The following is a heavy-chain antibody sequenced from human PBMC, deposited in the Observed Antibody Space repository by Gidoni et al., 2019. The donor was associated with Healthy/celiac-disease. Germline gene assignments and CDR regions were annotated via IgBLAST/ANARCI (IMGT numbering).Heavy chain of an antibody. Sequence: EVQLVESGGGLVKPGGYLRPSCAASGFTSSSYSMNWVRQAPGKGLEWVSSISSSGSYIFYADSVKGRFTISRDNAKNSLYLKMNSRRAEDTAVYYCARDSYCSSTSCYEGAFDIWGQGTMVTVSS. CDR1: GFTSSSYS. J-gene: IGHJ3*02. CDR3: ARDSYCSSTSCYEGAFDI. CDR2: ISSSGSYI. V-gene: IGHV3-21*01. D-gene: IGHD2-2*01.